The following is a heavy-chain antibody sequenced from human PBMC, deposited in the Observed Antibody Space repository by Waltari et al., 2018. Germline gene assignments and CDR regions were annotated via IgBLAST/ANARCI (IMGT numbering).Heavy chain of an antibody. J-gene: IGHJ4*02. CDR3: ARDRSDYSSSLDY. V-gene: IGHV4-61*02. Sequence: QVQLQESGPGLVKPSQTLSLTCTVSGGAISSGSYYWSWIRQPAGKGLEWIGRLYTSGSTNYNPSLKSRVTISVDTSKNQFSLKLSSVTAADTAVYYCARDRSDYSSSLDYWGQGTLVTVSS. D-gene: IGHD6-6*01. CDR2: LYTSGST. CDR1: GGAISSGSYY.